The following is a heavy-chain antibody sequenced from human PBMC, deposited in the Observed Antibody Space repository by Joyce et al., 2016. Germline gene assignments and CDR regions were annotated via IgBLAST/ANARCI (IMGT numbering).Heavy chain of an antibody. Sequence: EVQLVESGGGLVQPGGSLRLSCVASGFTFSSYERNWVRQAPGKGLEWRSDISNSGVTTYYADSVKGRFTISRDNAKNSLYLQMSSLRDEDTARYYCARVRNTVTTYEAFDIWGQGTMVTVSS. V-gene: IGHV3-48*03. CDR3: ARVRNTVTTYEAFDI. CDR2: ISNSGVTT. J-gene: IGHJ3*02. D-gene: IGHD4-17*01. CDR1: GFTFSSYE.